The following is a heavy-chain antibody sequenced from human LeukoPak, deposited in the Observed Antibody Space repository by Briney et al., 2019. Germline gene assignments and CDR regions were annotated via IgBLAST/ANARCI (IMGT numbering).Heavy chain of an antibody. Sequence: SETLSLTCIVSGGSVSSGSYYWSWIRQPPGKGLEWIGYIYNSVRTNYNPSLKSRVTISVDTSKNQLSLKLNSVTAADTAVYFCVRDLVATIDHYYYGMDVWGQGTTVTVSS. D-gene: IGHD5-12*01. CDR1: GGSVSSGSYY. J-gene: IGHJ6*02. CDR3: VRDLVATIDHYYYGMDV. CDR2: IYNSVRT. V-gene: IGHV4-61*01.